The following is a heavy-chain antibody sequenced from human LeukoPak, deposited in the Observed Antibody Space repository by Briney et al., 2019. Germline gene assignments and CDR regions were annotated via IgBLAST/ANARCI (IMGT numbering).Heavy chain of an antibody. D-gene: IGHD1-26*01. J-gene: IGHJ6*03. Sequence: GGSLRLSCEASGFTVNSNYMSWVRQAPGKGLEWVANIKQDGSEKYYVDSVKGRFTISRDNAKNSLYLQMNSLRAEDTAVYYCARDIGSLSGSYLPGYMDVWGKGTTVTVSS. CDR3: ARDIGSLSGSYLPGYMDV. CDR2: IKQDGSEK. V-gene: IGHV3-7*01. CDR1: GFTVNSNY.